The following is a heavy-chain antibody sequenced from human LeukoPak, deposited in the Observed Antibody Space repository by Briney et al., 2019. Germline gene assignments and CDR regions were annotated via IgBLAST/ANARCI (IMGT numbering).Heavy chain of an antibody. CDR1: GFIFSNYA. CDR3: ARRAGAYSHPYDY. J-gene: IGHJ4*02. D-gene: IGHD4/OR15-4a*01. CDR2: ISSNGGST. V-gene: IGHV3-64*01. Sequence: GGSLRLSCAASGFIFSNYAMHWVRQAPGKGLEYVSAISSNGGSTYYANSVKGRFNISRDNSKNTLYLQMNSLRAEDTAVYYGARRAGAYSHPYDYWGQGTLVTVSS.